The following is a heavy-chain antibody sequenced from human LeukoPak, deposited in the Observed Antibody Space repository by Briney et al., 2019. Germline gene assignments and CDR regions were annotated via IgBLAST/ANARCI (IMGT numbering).Heavy chain of an antibody. Sequence: GWSLRLSCAASGFTFSSYAMSWVRQAPGKGLEWVSAISGSGGSTYYADSVKGRFTISRDNSKNTLYLQMNSLRAEDTAVYYCAKGGLDYYDSSGYYYLGYYFDYWGQGTLVTVSS. J-gene: IGHJ4*02. CDR1: GFTFSSYA. V-gene: IGHV3-23*01. CDR2: ISGSGGST. D-gene: IGHD3-22*01. CDR3: AKGGLDYYDSSGYYYLGYYFDY.